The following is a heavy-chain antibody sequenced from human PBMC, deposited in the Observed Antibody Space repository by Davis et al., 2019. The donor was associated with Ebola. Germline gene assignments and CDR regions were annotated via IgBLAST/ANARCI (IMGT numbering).Heavy chain of an antibody. CDR3: ARGKRVGGNWFDP. D-gene: IGHD1-26*01. Sequence: SETLSLTCAVYGGSFSGYYWSWIRQPPGKGLEWIGEINHSGSTNYNPSLKSRVTISVDTSKNQFSLKLSSVTAADTAVYYCARGKRVGGNWFDPWGQGTLVTVSP. CDR1: GGSFSGYY. J-gene: IGHJ5*02. V-gene: IGHV4-34*01. CDR2: INHSGST.